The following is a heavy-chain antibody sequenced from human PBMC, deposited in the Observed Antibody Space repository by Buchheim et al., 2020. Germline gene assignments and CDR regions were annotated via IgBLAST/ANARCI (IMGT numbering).Heavy chain of an antibody. CDR2: IDWDDDK. CDR1: GFSLSTSNMR. Sequence: QVTLKESGPALVKPTQTLTLTCTFSGFSLSTSNMRVHWIRQPPGKALEWLARIDWDDDKFYSTSLKTRLTISKDTSKNQLVLTMTNMDPVDTAMYYCARIYGANPFSFDYWGKGTL. CDR3: ARIYGANPFSFDY. V-gene: IGHV2-70*04. D-gene: IGHD4-23*01. J-gene: IGHJ4*02.